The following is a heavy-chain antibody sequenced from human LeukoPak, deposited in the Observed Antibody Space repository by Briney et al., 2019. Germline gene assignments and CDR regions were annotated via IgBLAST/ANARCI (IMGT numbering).Heavy chain of an antibody. CDR2: IYSGGRT. CDR3: ARSAGIAATIVFGY. V-gene: IGHV3-66*01. Sequence: GGSLRLSCAASGFTVSSNFMSWVRQAPGKGLEWVSLIYSGGRTYYADSVKARFTISRDNSKNTLILQMNSLREEDTAGYYCARSAGIAATIVFGYWGHGTLVTVSS. J-gene: IGHJ4*01. D-gene: IGHD5-12*01. CDR1: GFTVSSNF.